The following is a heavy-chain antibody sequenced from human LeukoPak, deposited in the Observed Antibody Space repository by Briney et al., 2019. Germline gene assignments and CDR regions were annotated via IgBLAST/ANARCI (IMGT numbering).Heavy chain of an antibody. CDR2: IYTSGST. Sequence: ASETLSLTCTVSGRSINSYYWSWIWQPAGKGLEWIGRIYTSGSTNYNPSLKGRVTMSIDTSKNQLSLTLSSVTAADTAVYYCARSALDWNFGDYYGMDVWGQGTTVTVSS. CDR1: GRSINSYY. D-gene: IGHD1-7*01. CDR3: ARSALDWNFGDYYGMDV. V-gene: IGHV4-4*07. J-gene: IGHJ6*02.